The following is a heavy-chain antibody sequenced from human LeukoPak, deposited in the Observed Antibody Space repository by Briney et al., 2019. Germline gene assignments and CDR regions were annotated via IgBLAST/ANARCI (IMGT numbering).Heavy chain of an antibody. CDR3: ARGRGLAWEQWLVDY. Sequence: SETLSLTCAVYGGSFSGYYWSWICQPPGKGLEWIGEINHSGSTNYNPSLKSRVTISVDTSKNQFSLKLSSVTAADTAVYYCARGRGLAWEQWLVDYWGQGTLVTVSS. D-gene: IGHD6-19*01. CDR1: GGSFSGYY. J-gene: IGHJ4*02. CDR2: INHSGST. V-gene: IGHV4-34*01.